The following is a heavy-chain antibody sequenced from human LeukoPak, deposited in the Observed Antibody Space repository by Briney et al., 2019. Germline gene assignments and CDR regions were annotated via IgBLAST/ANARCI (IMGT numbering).Heavy chain of an antibody. V-gene: IGHV7-4-1*02. J-gene: IGHJ4*02. D-gene: IGHD6-19*01. CDR1: GYTFTTYP. CDR2: INTNTGNP. CDR3: ARDPSLLEYSSGWYYPGVGSDY. Sequence: ASVKVSCKASGYTFTTYPINWVRQAPGQGLEWMGWINTNTGNPTYAQGFTGRFVFSLDTSVSTAYLQISSLKAEDTAVYYCARDPSLLEYSSGWYYPGVGSDYWGQGTLVTVSS.